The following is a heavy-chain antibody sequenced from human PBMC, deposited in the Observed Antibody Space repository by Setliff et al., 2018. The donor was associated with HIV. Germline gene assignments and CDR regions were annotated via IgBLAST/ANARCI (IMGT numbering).Heavy chain of an antibody. J-gene: IGHJ6*03. CDR1: GYTFTKYG. D-gene: IGHD3-10*01. CDR3: AREGLWFGDRGYFMDV. Sequence: ASVKVSCKASGYTFTKYGIIWVRQAPGQGLEWMGWIGADNGNTNYAQKSQGRVTMTTDTSTSTVYMELGSLISDDTAVYYCAREGLWFGDRGYFMDVWGKGTAVTVSS. CDR2: IGADNGNT. V-gene: IGHV1-18*04.